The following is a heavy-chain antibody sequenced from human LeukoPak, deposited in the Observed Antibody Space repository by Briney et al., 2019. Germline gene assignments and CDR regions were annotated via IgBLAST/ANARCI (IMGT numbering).Heavy chain of an antibody. CDR3: AREDSSSSSWFDP. J-gene: IGHJ5*02. D-gene: IGHD6-6*01. CDR1: GGTFSSYA. Sequence: SVKVSCKASGGTFSSYAISWVRQAPGQGLEWTGGIIPIFGTANYAQKFQGRVTITTDESTSTAYMELSSLRSEDTAVYYCAREDSSSSSWFDPWGQGTLVTVSS. CDR2: IIPIFGTA. V-gene: IGHV1-69*05.